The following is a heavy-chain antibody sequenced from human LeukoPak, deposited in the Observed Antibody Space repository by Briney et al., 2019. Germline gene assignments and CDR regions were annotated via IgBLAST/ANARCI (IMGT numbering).Heavy chain of an antibody. CDR1: GFTFSSYS. CDR3: TSDQGIAVAGTGVDY. V-gene: IGHV3-21*01. D-gene: IGHD6-19*01. J-gene: IGHJ4*02. Sequence: GGALRLPCAASGFTFSSYSMNWVRQAPGKGLEWVSSISSSSSYIYYADSVKGRFTISRDKAKNSLYLQMNSLRAEDTAVYYCTSDQGIAVAGTGVDYWGQGTLVPVSS. CDR2: ISSSSSYI.